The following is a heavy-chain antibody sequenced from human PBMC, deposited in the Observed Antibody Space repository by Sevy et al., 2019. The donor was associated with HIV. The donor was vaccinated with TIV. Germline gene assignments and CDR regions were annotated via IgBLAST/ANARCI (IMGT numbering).Heavy chain of an antibody. Sequence: GGSLRLSCAASGFTFGSYAMTWVRQAPGKGLEWVSGISGSGTTYYADSVKGRFTISRDNSKSTLFLQLNSLRADDTAVYYCTKYHSNYYDSFSDAFDMWGQGTMVTVSS. CDR2: ISGSGTT. J-gene: IGHJ3*02. V-gene: IGHV3-23*01. CDR3: TKYHSNYYDSFSDAFDM. D-gene: IGHD3-22*01. CDR1: GFTFGSYA.